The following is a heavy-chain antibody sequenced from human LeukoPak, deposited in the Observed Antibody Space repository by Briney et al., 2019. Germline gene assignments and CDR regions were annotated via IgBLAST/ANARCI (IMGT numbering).Heavy chain of an antibody. CDR1: GGSISSYY. D-gene: IGHD1-26*01. V-gene: IGHV4-4*07. CDR2: IYTSGST. J-gene: IGHJ4*02. Sequence: SETLSLTCTVSGGSISSYYWSWIRQPAGKGLEWIGRIYTSGSTNYNPSPKSRVTMSVDTSKNQFSLKLSSVTAADTAVYYCARSPWCSGSYYFDYWGQGTLVTVSS. CDR3: ARSPWCSGSYYFDY.